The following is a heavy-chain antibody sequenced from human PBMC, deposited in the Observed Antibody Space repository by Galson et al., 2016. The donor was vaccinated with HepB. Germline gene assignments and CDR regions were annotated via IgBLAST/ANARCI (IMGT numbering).Heavy chain of an antibody. D-gene: IGHD3-9*01. V-gene: IGHV3-9*01. CDR2: INWNSGSI. CDR3: AKDEHWFRQLTYLDAFDL. J-gene: IGHJ3*01. CDR1: GFNFEQYA. Sequence: SLRLSCAASGFNFEQYAMHWVRQVQEKGLEWVSGINWNSGSIDYSDSVKGRFTISRDNAKNALYLQMDRLRTDDTALYFCAKDEHWFRQLTYLDAFDLWGQGTMVTVSS.